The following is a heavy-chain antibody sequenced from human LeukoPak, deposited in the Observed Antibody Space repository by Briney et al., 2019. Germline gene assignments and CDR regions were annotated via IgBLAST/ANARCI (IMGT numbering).Heavy chain of an antibody. V-gene: IGHV3-49*03. J-gene: IGHJ4*02. CDR2: IRSKAYGGTA. Sequence: PGRSLILSCTASGFTLGDHSVSWFRQAPGKGLEWVGFIRSKAYGGTAEYAASVKGRFTISRDDSKSVAYLQMDSLKTEDTAVYYCTREIRYFDWFQADYWGQGTLVTVSS. D-gene: IGHD3-9*01. CDR3: TREIRYFDWFQADY. CDR1: GFTLGDHS.